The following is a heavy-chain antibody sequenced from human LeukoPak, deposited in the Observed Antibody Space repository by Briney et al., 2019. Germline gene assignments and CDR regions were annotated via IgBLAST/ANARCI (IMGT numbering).Heavy chain of an antibody. CDR2: INPSGGST. V-gene: IGHV1-46*01. J-gene: IGHJ4*02. D-gene: IGHD2-21*02. Sequence: GASVKVSCKASGYTFTSYYMHWVRQAPGQGLEWMGIINPSGGSTSYAQKFQGRVTMTRDTSTSTVYMELSSLRSEDTAVYYCARDHKAYCGGDCYSFDYWGQGTPVTVSS. CDR3: ARDHKAYCGGDCYSFDY. CDR1: GYTFTSYY.